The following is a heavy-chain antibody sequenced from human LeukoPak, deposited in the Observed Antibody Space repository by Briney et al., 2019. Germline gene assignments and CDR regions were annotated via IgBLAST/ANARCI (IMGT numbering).Heavy chain of an antibody. V-gene: IGHV3-64*01. Sequence: GGSLRLPCAASGFTFSTYSMHCVRQAPGKRLEYASAISSNGGSTYYANSVKGRFTISRDNYKNTLYFQMGSLRDEDMAVYYCATDSQGWGPIDYWGQGTLVTVSS. CDR1: GFTFSTYS. D-gene: IGHD3-16*01. CDR3: ATDSQGWGPIDY. CDR2: ISSNGGST. J-gene: IGHJ4*02.